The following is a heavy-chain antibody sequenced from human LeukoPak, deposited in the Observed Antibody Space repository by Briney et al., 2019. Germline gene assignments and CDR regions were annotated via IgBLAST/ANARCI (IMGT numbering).Heavy chain of an antibody. CDR3: AREGTYGDSEVFDY. D-gene: IGHD4-17*01. CDR1: GGPIGSGGYY. Sequence: SQTLSLTCTVSGGPIGSGGYYWTWIRQHPGKGLEWIGYIYYSGNTYYNPSLKSRVTISVDTSKNQFSLKLSSVTAADTAVYYCAREGTYGDSEVFDYWGQGTLVTVSP. V-gene: IGHV4-31*03. CDR2: IYYSGNT. J-gene: IGHJ4*02.